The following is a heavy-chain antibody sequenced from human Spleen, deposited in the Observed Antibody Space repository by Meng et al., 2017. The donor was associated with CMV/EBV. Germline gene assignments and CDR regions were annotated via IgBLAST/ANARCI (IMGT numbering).Heavy chain of an antibody. D-gene: IGHD2-2*01. CDR2: ISYDGSNN. V-gene: IGHV3-30-3*02. J-gene: IGHJ4*02. CDR1: FSKYA. CDR3: AKEISAYCSSTSCYGAVDY. Sequence: FSKYAMNWVRQAPGKGLEWVATISYDGSNNYYADSVKGRFTISRDNSKNTLYLQMNTLRLEDTAVYYCAKEISAYCSSTSCYGAVDYWGQGTLVTVSS.